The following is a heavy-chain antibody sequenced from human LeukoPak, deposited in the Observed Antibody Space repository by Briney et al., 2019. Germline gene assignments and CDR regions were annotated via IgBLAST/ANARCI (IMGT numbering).Heavy chain of an antibody. D-gene: IGHD2-15*01. CDR2: IKRDGSEK. Sequence: GGSPRLSCAASGFIFSTYYMNWVRQAPGKGLEWVANIKRDGSEKDYVDSVKGRFTISRDNAKNSLFLQMNNLRAEDTAVYYCVRDFGYCSGGNCYTVLDYWGQGTLVTVSS. J-gene: IGHJ4*02. V-gene: IGHV3-7*01. CDR3: VRDFGYCSGGNCYTVLDY. CDR1: GFIFSTYY.